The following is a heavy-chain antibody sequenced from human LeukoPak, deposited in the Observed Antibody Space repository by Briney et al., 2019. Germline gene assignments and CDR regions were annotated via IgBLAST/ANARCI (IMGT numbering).Heavy chain of an antibody. CDR2: ISDGGGST. CDR1: GFTFSSYA. D-gene: IGHD6-19*01. V-gene: IGHV3-23*01. J-gene: IGHJ4*02. Sequence: SGGSLRLSCAASGFTFSSYAMSWVRQAPGKGLEWVSGISDGGGSTYYADSVKGRFTISRDNSKNTLHLQMNTLRAEDTAVYYCAKVYSSGWYVDSWGQGTLVTVSS. CDR3: AKVYSSGWYVDS.